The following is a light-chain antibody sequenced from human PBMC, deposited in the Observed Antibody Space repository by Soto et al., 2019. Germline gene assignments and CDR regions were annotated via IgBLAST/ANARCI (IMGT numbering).Light chain of an antibody. CDR3: SSYTPNSTPYV. Sequence: QSALTQPASVSGSPGQSITISCTGTSSDVGGYDFVSWHQQHPGKAPKLIIHDVSDRPSGISNRFSGSKSGNTASLTISGLQAEDEADYYCSSYTPNSTPYVFGTGTKVTVL. J-gene: IGLJ1*01. CDR2: DVS. V-gene: IGLV2-14*01. CDR1: SSDVGGYDF.